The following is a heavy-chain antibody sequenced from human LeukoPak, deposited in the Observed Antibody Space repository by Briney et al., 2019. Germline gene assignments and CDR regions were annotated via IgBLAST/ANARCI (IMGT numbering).Heavy chain of an antibody. CDR2: IYYSGST. CDR1: GGSISSFY. V-gene: IGHV4-59*12. D-gene: IGHD3-3*01. Sequence: SGTLSLTCTVSGGSISSFYWSWIRHRPAKGLECVGCIYYSGSTNYNPSLKSRVTISVDTSKNQCSLKLRSVTAADTAVYYCERVYDAFWSGYPNWFDHWGPGTLVTVSS. J-gene: IGHJ5*02. CDR3: ERVYDAFWSGYPNWFDH.